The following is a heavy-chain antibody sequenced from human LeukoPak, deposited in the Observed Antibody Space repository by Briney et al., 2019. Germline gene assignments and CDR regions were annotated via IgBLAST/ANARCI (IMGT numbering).Heavy chain of an antibody. CDR2: INGGGVNT. J-gene: IGHJ4*02. V-gene: IGHV3-23*01. Sequence: PGGSLRLSCAASGFTFSSYAMSWVRQAPGKGLEWVSTINGGGVNTHYADSVGGRFTISRDNSKNTLFLQMNSLRAEDTAVYYCAKGGKWDVTPFDYWGQGTLVTVSS. D-gene: IGHD1-26*01. CDR3: AKGGKWDVTPFDY. CDR1: GFTFSSYA.